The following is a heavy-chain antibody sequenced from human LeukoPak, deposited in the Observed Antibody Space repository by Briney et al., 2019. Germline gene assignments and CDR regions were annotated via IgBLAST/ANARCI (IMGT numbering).Heavy chain of an antibody. D-gene: IGHD3-9*01. Sequence: GASVKVSCKASGYTFTGYYMHWVRQAPGQGLEWMGWISAYNGNTNYAQKLQGRVTMTTDTSTSTAYMELRSLRSDDTAVYYCARTYDILTSHFDYWGQGTLVTVSS. CDR2: ISAYNGNT. V-gene: IGHV1-18*04. CDR1: GYTFTGYY. CDR3: ARTYDILTSHFDY. J-gene: IGHJ4*02.